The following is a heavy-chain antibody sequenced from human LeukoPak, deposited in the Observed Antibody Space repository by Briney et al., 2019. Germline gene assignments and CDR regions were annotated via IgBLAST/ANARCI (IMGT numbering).Heavy chain of an antibody. CDR2: INAGNGNT. CDR3: ARELYDILTAVYYYYGMDV. D-gene: IGHD3-9*01. V-gene: IGHV1-3*01. CDR1: GYTFTSYA. Sequence: ASVKVSCQASGYTFTSYAMHWVSQAPGQRLEWMGWINAGNGNTKYSQKFQGRVTITRDTSASTAYMELSSLRSEDTAVYYCARELYDILTAVYYYYGMDVWGQGTTVTVSS. J-gene: IGHJ6*02.